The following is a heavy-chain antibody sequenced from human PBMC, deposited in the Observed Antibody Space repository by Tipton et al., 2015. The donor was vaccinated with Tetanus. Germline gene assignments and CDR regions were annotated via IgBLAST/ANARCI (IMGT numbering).Heavy chain of an antibody. CDR1: GGSISRGDYY. V-gene: IGHV4-30-4*01. D-gene: IGHD6-13*01. CDR2: VYSTATT. Sequence: GLVKPSQTLSLTCTVSGGSISRGDYYWSWIRRPPGKGPEWIGYVYSTATTYYNPSLKSRDNISVDTSKNQFSLKLTSVTAADTAVYFCAGVTAQRTELYFDHWGXGTLVTVSS. J-gene: IGHJ4*02. CDR3: AGVTAQRTELYFDH.